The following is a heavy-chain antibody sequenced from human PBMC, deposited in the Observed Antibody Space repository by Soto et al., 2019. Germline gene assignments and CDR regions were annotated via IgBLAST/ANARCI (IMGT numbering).Heavy chain of an antibody. CDR3: ARGVTVFGLVSRFWFDP. CDR1: GGSISSYY. J-gene: IGHJ5*02. CDR2: IYYSGST. D-gene: IGHD3-3*01. Sequence: SETLSLTCTVSGGSISSYYWSWIRQPPGKGLEWIGYIYYSGSTNYNPSLKSRVTISVDTSKNQFSLRLNSVTAADTAVYFCARGVTVFGLVSRFWFDPWGQGTVVTVSS. V-gene: IGHV4-59*12.